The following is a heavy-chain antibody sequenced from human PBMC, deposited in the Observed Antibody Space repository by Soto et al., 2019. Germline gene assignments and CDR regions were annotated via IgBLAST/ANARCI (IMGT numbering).Heavy chain of an antibody. J-gene: IGHJ5*02. CDR1: GYPFSGYY. CDR2: MNPGSGDT. CDR3: AIMATFGSLNWFDP. V-gene: IGHV1-8*02. Sequence: ASVKVSCKASGYPFSGYYIQWVRQATGQGLEWMGWMNPGSGDTGYAQKFQGRVTMTRDISIATAYMELSSLRSDDTAIYYCAIMATFGSLNWFDPWGQGTLVTVSS. D-gene: IGHD3-16*01.